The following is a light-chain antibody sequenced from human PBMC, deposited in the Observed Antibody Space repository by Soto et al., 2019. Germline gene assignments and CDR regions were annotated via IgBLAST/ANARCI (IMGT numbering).Light chain of an antibody. J-gene: IGKJ5*01. CDR2: DTS. CDR1: QSVPNSR. V-gene: IGKV3-11*01. Sequence: EIVLTQSPDTLSLSPGERATLSCRASQSVPNSRLAWYQQKPGQAPSLVISDTSIRATGIPARFSGSGSGTDFTLTISSLEPEDFAVYYCQQRSSPITFGQGARLEIK. CDR3: QQRSSPIT.